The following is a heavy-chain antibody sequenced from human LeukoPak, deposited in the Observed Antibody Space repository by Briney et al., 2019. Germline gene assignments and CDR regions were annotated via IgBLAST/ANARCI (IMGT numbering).Heavy chain of an antibody. CDR3: ARASTLIALPGHYYFDY. Sequence: GGSLRLSCAASGFTFSSYGMHWVRQAPGKGLEWVAVIWYDGSNKYYADSVKGRFTISRDNAKNTLYLQMNSLRAEDTAVCYCARASTLIALPGHYYFDYWGQGTLVTVSS. V-gene: IGHV3-33*01. CDR2: IWYDGSNK. J-gene: IGHJ4*02. CDR1: GFTFSSYG. D-gene: IGHD3-16*01.